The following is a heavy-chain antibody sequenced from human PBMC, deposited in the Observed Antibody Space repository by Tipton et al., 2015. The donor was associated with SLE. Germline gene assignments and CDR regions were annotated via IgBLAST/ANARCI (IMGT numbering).Heavy chain of an antibody. D-gene: IGHD7-27*01. CDR3: ARVSSWGSGYFDY. Sequence: PSLTCTVSGGSISSYYWSWIRQPPGKGLEWIGYIYYSGSTNYNPSLKSRVTISVDTSKNQFSLKLSSVTAADTAVYYCARVSSWGSGYFDYWGQGTLVTVSS. J-gene: IGHJ4*02. CDR2: IYYSGST. V-gene: IGHV4-59*01. CDR1: GGSISSYY.